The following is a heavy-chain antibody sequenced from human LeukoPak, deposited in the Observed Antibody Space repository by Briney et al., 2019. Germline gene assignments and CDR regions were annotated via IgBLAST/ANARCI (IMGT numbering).Heavy chain of an antibody. CDR3: ARRGIGYGMDV. Sequence: PGGSLRLSCAASGFTFSSYWTHWVRQAPGKGVVWVSRINGDGTTTNYADSVKGRFTISRDNAKNTVHLQMNSLRAEDTAVYYCARRGIGYGMDVWGQGTTVTVSS. CDR2: INGDGTTT. CDR1: GFTFSSYW. D-gene: IGHD1-26*01. J-gene: IGHJ6*02. V-gene: IGHV3-74*01.